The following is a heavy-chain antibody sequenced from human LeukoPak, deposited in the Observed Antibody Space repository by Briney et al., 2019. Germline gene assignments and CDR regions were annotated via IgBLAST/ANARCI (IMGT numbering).Heavy chain of an antibody. CDR1: GYTFTVYY. Sequence: ASVKVSCKASGYTFTVYYIHWVRQAPGQGLEWMGWINPNNGGTNYAQRFQGRVTMTRDTSISTAYMELSRLRSDDTAVYYCARDRVLRGVMDVWGQGTTVTVSS. V-gene: IGHV1-2*02. D-gene: IGHD3-10*01. CDR3: ARDRVLRGVMDV. J-gene: IGHJ6*02. CDR2: INPNNGGT.